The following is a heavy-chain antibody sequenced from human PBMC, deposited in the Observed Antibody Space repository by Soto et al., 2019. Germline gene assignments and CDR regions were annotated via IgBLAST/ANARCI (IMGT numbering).Heavy chain of an antibody. CDR1: GGSISSYY. CDR2: IYYSGST. V-gene: IGHV4-59*08. Sequence: QVQLQESGPGLVKPSETLSLTCTVSGGSISSYYWSWIRQPPGKGLEWIGYIYYSGSTNYNPSLKSRVTISVDTSKNPFSLKLSSVTAADTAVYSCARHLGGLDAFDIWGQGTMVTVSS. CDR3: ARHLGGLDAFDI. J-gene: IGHJ3*02.